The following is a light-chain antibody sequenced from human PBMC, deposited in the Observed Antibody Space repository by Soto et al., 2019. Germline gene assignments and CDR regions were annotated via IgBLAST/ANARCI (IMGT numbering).Light chain of an antibody. CDR3: QQYYSYPPWT. CDR2: AAS. CDR1: QSISNY. Sequence: EIQITQSPSSLSAFVGNRFTITCRASQSISNYLNWFQRKPGKAPKLLIYAASILQSGVPSRFSGSGSGTDFTLTISCLQSEDFATYYCQQYYSYPPWTVGQGTQVDIK. V-gene: IGKV1-39*01. J-gene: IGKJ1*01.